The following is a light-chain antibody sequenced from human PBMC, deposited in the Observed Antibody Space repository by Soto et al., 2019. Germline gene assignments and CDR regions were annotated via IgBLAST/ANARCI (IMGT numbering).Light chain of an antibody. CDR2: GIS. J-gene: IGKJ1*01. CDR1: QSVSSNY. V-gene: IGKV3-20*01. Sequence: EVVLTQSPGTLSLSPGEGATLSCRASQSVSSNYFAWYQQKAGQAPRLLIYGISTRATGIPDRFSVSGSGTDFTLTISRLEPEDFALYYCEQYGSSPRTFGQGTRVEIK. CDR3: EQYGSSPRT.